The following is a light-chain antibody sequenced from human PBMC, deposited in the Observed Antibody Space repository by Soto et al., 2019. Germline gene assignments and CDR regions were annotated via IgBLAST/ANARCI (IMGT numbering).Light chain of an antibody. CDR2: AAS. CDR1: QGISNY. CDR3: QKYNSAPRT. V-gene: IGKV1-27*01. J-gene: IGKJ1*01. Sequence: IQMTHSPSSLSASVGDRVTITFRASQGISNYLAWYQQKPGKVPKLLIYAASTLQSGVPSRFSGSGSGTDFTLTISSLQPEDVATYYCQKYNSAPRTFGQGTKVDIK.